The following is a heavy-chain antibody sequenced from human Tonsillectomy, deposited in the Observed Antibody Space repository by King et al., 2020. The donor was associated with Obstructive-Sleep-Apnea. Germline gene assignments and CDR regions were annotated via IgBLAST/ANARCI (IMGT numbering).Heavy chain of an antibody. D-gene: IGHD5-18*01. CDR2: ISYDGSNK. Sequence: VQLVESGGGVVQPGRSLRLSCAASGFTFSSYAMHWVRQAPGKGLEWVAVISYDGSNKYYADSVKGRFTISRDNSKNTLYLQMNSLRAEDTAVYYCARDEGYSYGVWANYYYYYGMDVWGQGTTVTVSS. CDR1: GFTFSSYA. J-gene: IGHJ6*02. V-gene: IGHV3-30*04. CDR3: ARDEGYSYGVWANYYYYYGMDV.